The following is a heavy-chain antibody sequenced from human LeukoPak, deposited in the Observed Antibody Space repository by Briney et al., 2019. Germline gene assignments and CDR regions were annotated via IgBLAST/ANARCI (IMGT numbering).Heavy chain of an antibody. CDR3: ARRGDSSGYYYFDY. D-gene: IGHD3-22*01. J-gene: IGHJ4*02. CDR1: GGSISSSSYY. CDR2: ISYSGST. V-gene: IGHV4-39*01. Sequence: RPSETLSLTCTVSGGSISSSSYYWGWVRQPPGKGLEWIGSISYSGSTYDNPSLKSRVTISEDTSKNQFSLKLSSVTAADTAVYYCARRGDSSGYYYFDYWGQGTLVTVSS.